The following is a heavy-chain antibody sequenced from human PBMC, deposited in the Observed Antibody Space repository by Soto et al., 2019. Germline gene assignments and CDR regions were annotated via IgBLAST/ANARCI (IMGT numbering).Heavy chain of an antibody. CDR1: GGSISSGGYY. J-gene: IGHJ6*02. CDR3: ARDAYCSGGSCYHYYYYGMDV. CDR2: IYYSGST. D-gene: IGHD2-15*01. Sequence: QVQLQESGPGLVKPSQTLSLTCTVSGGSISSGGYYWSWIRQHPGKGLEWIGYIYYSGSTYYNPSLKSRVTISVDTSKNQFSLKLSSVTAADTAVYYCARDAYCSGGSCYHYYYYGMDVWGQGTTVTVSS. V-gene: IGHV4-31*03.